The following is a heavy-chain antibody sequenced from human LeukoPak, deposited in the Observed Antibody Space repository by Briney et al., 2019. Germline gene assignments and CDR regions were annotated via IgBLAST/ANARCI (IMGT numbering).Heavy chain of an antibody. CDR1: GFTVSSNY. V-gene: IGHV3-66*01. CDR3: AGTDYGDYSTGYYGMDV. CDR2: IYSGGST. J-gene: IGHJ6*02. D-gene: IGHD4-17*01. Sequence: GGSLRLSCAASGFTVSSNYMSWVRQAPGKGLEWVSVIYSGGSTYYADSVKGRFTISRDNSKDTLYLQMNSLRAEDTAVYYCAGTDYGDYSTGYYGMDVWGQGTTVTVSS.